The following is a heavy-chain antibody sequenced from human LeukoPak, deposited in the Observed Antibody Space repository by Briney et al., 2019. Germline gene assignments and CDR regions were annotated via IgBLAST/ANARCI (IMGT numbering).Heavy chain of an antibody. V-gene: IGHV3-48*03. Sequence: GGSLRLSCGASGFTFSDYEMNWVRQAPGKGLEWVAHISVSGSYIFSADSVQGRFTFSRDNAKNSLYLEISSLRVEDTAIYYCAREDGGHVFDVWGQGRMVTVSS. CDR3: AREDGGHVFDV. CDR2: ISVSGSYI. CDR1: GFTFSDYE. J-gene: IGHJ3*01. D-gene: IGHD3-10*01.